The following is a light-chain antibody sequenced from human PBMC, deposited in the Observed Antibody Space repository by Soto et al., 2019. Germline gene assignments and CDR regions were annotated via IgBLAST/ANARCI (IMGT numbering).Light chain of an antibody. J-gene: IGKJ1*01. Sequence: IVMTQSPATLSVSPGERANLSCRASQSVGTKLAWYQQTPDQAPRLLIYGASNRATGVPARISGSVSGTEFTLTIASLQSEDFAIYYCQQYSSWLWTFGQGTKVDIK. V-gene: IGKV3-15*01. CDR3: QQYSSWLWT. CDR1: QSVGTK. CDR2: GAS.